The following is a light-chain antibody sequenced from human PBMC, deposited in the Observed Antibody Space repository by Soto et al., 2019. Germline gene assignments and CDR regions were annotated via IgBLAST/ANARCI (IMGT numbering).Light chain of an antibody. CDR1: SSDVGNCKY. J-gene: IGLJ1*01. V-gene: IGLV2-14*01. Sequence: SSLTQPASVSRSPGQSITITCSGTSSDVGNCKYVSWYQQHPGKAPKLMSYEVSTRPSRVSNRFSGSKSSNTASLTISGLQAEDETDYYCFSYTGSGTYVFRTGTKVTVL. CDR2: EVS. CDR3: FSYTGSGTYV.